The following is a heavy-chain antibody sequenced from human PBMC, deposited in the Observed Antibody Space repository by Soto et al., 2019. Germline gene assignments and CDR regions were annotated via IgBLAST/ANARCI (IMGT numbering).Heavy chain of an antibody. D-gene: IGHD1-26*01. Sequence: SQTLSLTCAITGDSVSSNSAGWSWVRQSPSRGLEWLGRTYYRSKWYYEYAVSVRGRITINPDTSKNQYSLQLNSVTPEDTAVYFCARGEQYSGRIYDYWGQGTLVTVSS. CDR2: TYYRSKWYY. CDR3: ARGEQYSGRIYDY. V-gene: IGHV6-1*01. CDR1: GDSVSSNSAG. J-gene: IGHJ4*01.